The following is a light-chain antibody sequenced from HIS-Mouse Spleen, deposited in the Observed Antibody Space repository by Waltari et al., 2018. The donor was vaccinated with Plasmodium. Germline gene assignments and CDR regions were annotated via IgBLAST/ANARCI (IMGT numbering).Light chain of an antibody. Sequence: SYELTQPPPVSVSPGQTARITSSGDDLTKNYAYRYQQKSGQAPVLVIYEDSKRPPGIPGRFAGSSSGTMATLTISGAQVEDEADYYCYSTDSSGNHRVFGGGTKLTVL. V-gene: IGLV3-10*01. CDR3: YSTDSSGNHRV. J-gene: IGLJ3*02. CDR2: EDS. CDR1: DLTKNY.